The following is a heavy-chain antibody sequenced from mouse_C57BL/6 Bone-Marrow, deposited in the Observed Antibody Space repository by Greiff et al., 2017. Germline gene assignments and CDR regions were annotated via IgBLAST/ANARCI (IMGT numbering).Heavy chain of an antibody. CDR3: AKRLAYYFDY. Sequence: EVQGVESGGDLVKPGGSLKLSCAASGFTFSSYGMSWVRQTPDKRLEWVATISSGGSYTYYPESVKGRFPISRDNAKNALYLQRSRLKSEDTAMYYCAKRLAYYFDYWGQGTTLTVAS. D-gene: IGHD4-1*01. CDR1: GFTFSSYG. V-gene: IGHV5-6*01. CDR2: ISSGGSYT. J-gene: IGHJ2*01.